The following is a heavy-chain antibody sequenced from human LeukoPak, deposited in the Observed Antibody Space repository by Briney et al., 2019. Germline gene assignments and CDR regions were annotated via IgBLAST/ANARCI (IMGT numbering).Heavy chain of an antibody. CDR3: AREWDYGSGSYYNRPLDY. J-gene: IGHJ4*02. Sequence: SETLSLTCTVSGGSISSYYWSWIRQPPGKGLEWIGYIYYSGSTNYNPFLKSRVTISVDTSKNQFSLKLSSVTAADTAVYYCAREWDYGSGSYYNRPLDYWGQGTLVTVSS. V-gene: IGHV4-59*01. D-gene: IGHD3-10*01. CDR1: GGSISSYY. CDR2: IYYSGST.